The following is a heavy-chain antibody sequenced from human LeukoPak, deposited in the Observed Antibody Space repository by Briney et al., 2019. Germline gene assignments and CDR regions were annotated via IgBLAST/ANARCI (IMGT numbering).Heavy chain of an antibody. CDR1: GFTFSSYA. CDR3: ARAGGRYSGSPY. V-gene: IGHV3-23*01. D-gene: IGHD1-26*01. CDR2: ISGSGGST. Sequence: GGSLRLSCAASGFTFSSYAVSWVRQAPGKGLEWVSAISGSGGSTYYADSVKGRFTISRDNAKNTLYLQMNSLRADDTAVYYCARAGGRYSGSPYWGQGTLVTVSS. J-gene: IGHJ4*02.